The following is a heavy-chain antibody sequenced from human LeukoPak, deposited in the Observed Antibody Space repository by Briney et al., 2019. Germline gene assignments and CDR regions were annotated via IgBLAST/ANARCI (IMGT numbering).Heavy chain of an antibody. CDR2: ISGSGGAT. D-gene: IGHD1-14*01. CDR3: TTLRRGADY. V-gene: IGHV3-23*01. J-gene: IGHJ4*02. Sequence: GGSLRLSCAASGFTFSSYAMSWVRQAPGKGLEWVSSISGSGGATYYADSVKGRFTISRDDSKNTLYVQMNSLRAEDTAVYYCTTLRRGADYWGQGTLVTVSS. CDR1: GFTFSSYA.